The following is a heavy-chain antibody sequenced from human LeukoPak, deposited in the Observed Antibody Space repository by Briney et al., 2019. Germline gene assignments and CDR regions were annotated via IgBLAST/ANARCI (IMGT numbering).Heavy chain of an antibody. V-gene: IGHV3-23*01. J-gene: IGHJ4*02. CDR1: GFTFSSYA. CDR3: AKDRAGRLYYFDY. Sequence: GGSLRLSCAASGFTFSSYAMSWVRQAPGKGLEWVSGISGSGGSTYYGDSVKGRFTISRDNSKNTLYLQMNSLRAEDTVVYYCAKDRAGRLYYFDYWGQGTLVTVSS. CDR2: ISGSGGST. D-gene: IGHD6-25*01.